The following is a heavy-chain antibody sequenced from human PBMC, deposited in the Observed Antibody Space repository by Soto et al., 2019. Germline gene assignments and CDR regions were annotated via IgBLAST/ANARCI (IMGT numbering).Heavy chain of an antibody. CDR1: GYTFTNYW. Sequence: LKISCKGSGYTFTNYWIGWVRQMPGKGPEWMGIIYPGDSDTKYNPSFQGQVTISADKSITTTYLQWSSLKASDTAIYYCAASIFYYGMDVWGQGTTVTVSS. CDR2: IYPGDSDT. J-gene: IGHJ6*02. CDR3: AASIFYYGMDV. V-gene: IGHV5-51*01.